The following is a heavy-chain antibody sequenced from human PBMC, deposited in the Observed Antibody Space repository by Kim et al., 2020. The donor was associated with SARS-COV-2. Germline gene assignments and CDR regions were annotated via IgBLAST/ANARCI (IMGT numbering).Heavy chain of an antibody. CDR3: TSFNY. Sequence: SKAYGGTTEYAASVKCRFTISRDDSKSIAYLQMNSLKTEDTAVYYCTSFNYWGQGTLVTVSS. J-gene: IGHJ4*02. V-gene: IGHV3-49*02. CDR2: SKAYGGTT.